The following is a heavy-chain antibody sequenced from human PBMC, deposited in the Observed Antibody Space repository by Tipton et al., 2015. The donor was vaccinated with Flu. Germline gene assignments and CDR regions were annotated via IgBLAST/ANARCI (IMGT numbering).Heavy chain of an antibody. J-gene: IGHJ6*02. CDR1: GGSISTGSYY. D-gene: IGHD4-17*01. CDR2: IYYSGTT. V-gene: IGHV4-31*03. Sequence: TLSLTCTVSGGSISTGSYYWSWNRQHPGKGLEWIGYIYYSGTTYYNPSLKSRITISVDTSRNQFSLNLRSVTAADTAVYYCARVNATVTTGRVLDYSGMDVWGQGTTVTVSS. CDR3: ARVNATVTTGRVLDYSGMDV.